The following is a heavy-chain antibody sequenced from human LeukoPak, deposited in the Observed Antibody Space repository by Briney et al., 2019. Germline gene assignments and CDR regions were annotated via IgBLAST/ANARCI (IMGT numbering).Heavy chain of an antibody. D-gene: IGHD1-26*01. Sequence: ASVKASCKASGYTFSSYAISWVRQAPGQGLEWMGWITTDKGNTNYAQKFQGRVTLTTDTSTSTAYMELRSLRPDDTAVYCCARRSGTYSDFDYWGQGTLVTVSS. V-gene: IGHV1-18*01. CDR3: ARRSGTYSDFDY. CDR2: ITTDKGNT. J-gene: IGHJ4*02. CDR1: GYTFSSYA.